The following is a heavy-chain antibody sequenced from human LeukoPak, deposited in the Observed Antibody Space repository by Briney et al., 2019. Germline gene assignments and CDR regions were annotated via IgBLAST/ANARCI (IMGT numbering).Heavy chain of an antibody. V-gene: IGHV3-30*02. Sequence: GGSLRLSCAASGFTFSSYGMHWVRQAPGKGLEWVAFIRYDGSNIQYADSVKGRFTISRDNSKNTLFLQMSSLRREDTAVYYCAKPSDDILSGYLYYYYMDVWGKGTTVTVSS. CDR1: GFTFSSYG. D-gene: IGHD3-9*01. CDR3: AKPSDDILSGYLYYYYMDV. CDR2: IRYDGSNI. J-gene: IGHJ6*03.